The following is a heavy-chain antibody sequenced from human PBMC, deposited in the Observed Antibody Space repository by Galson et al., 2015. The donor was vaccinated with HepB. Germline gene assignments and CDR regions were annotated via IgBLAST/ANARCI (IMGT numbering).Heavy chain of an antibody. Sequence: SVKVSCKASGYTFTGYYMHWVRQAPGQGLEWMGWINPNSGGTNYAQKFQGRVTMTRDTSISTAYMELSRLRSDDTAVYYCAREYSGYDLGDAFDIWGQGTMVTVSS. V-gene: IGHV1-2*02. J-gene: IGHJ3*02. CDR2: INPNSGGT. CDR3: AREYSGYDLGDAFDI. D-gene: IGHD5-12*01. CDR1: GYTFTGYY.